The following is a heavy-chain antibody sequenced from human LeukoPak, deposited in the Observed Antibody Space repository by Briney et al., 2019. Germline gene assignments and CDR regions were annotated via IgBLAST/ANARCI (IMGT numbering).Heavy chain of an antibody. CDR1: GGSISSYY. D-gene: IGHD6-19*01. CDR2: IYYSGST. CDR3: ARDRSGYSSGWYFIDI. J-gene: IGHJ3*02. Sequence: SETLSLTCTVSGGSISSYYWSWIRQPPGKGLEWVGYIYYSGSTNYNPSLKSRVTISVDTSKNQFSLKLNSVTAADTAVYYCARDRSGYSSGWYFIDIWGQGTMVTVSS. V-gene: IGHV4-59*01.